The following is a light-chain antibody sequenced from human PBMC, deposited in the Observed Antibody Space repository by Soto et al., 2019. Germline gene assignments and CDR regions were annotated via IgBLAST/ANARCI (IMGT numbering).Light chain of an antibody. V-gene: IGLV2-23*01. J-gene: IGLJ1*01. CDR1: SSDVGSYNL. CDR2: EGS. Sequence: ALTQPASVSGSPGQSITISCTGTSSDVGSYNLVSWYQQHPGKAPKLMIYEGSKRPSGVSNRFSGSKSGNTASLTISGLQAEDEADYYCCSYAGSFTYVFGTGTKLTVL. CDR3: CSYAGSFTYV.